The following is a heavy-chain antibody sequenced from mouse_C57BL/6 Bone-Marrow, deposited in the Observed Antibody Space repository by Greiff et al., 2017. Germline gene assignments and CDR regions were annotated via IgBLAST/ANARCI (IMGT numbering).Heavy chain of an antibody. CDR2: INPGSGGT. V-gene: IGHV1-54*01. CDR3: AKSWLRQARDY. CDR1: GYAFTNYL. D-gene: IGHD2-2*01. Sequence: VQLQQSGAELVRPGTSVKVSCKASGYAFTNYLIEWVKQRPGQGLEWIGVINPGSGGTNYNEEFKGKATLTADKSSSTAYMQLSSLTSEDSAVYSCAKSWLRQARDYWGQGTSVTVSS. J-gene: IGHJ4*01.